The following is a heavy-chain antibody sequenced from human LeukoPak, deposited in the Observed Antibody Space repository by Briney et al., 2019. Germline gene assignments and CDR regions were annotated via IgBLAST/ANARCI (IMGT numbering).Heavy chain of an antibody. Sequence: ASVKVSCKASGYTFSSYYMPWVRQAPGQGLEWMGIINPSGGSTSYAQKFQGRVTMTRDTSTRTVYMELSSLRSEDTAVYYCARDRGYDYYDSSGYYPKDYFDYWGQGTLVTLSS. CDR1: GYTFSSYY. CDR3: ARDRGYDYYDSSGYYPKDYFDY. CDR2: INPSGGST. D-gene: IGHD3-22*01. J-gene: IGHJ4*02. V-gene: IGHV1-46*03.